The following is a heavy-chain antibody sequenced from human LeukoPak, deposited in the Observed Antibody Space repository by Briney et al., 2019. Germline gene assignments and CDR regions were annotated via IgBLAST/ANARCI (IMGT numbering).Heavy chain of an antibody. Sequence: GGSLRLSCAASGFIFSNYGMHWVRQAPGKGLEWVAVISYDGSNKYYADSVKGRFTISRDNSKNTLYLQMNSLRAEDTAVYYCARVLTDCSGGSCYSFYYYYGVDVWGQGTTVTVSS. CDR3: ARVLTDCSGGSCYSFYYYYGVDV. CDR2: ISYDGSNK. V-gene: IGHV3-30*19. CDR1: GFIFSNYG. D-gene: IGHD2-15*01. J-gene: IGHJ6*02.